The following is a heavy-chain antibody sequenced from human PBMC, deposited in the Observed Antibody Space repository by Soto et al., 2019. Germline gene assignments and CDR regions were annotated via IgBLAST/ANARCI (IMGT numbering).Heavy chain of an antibody. Sequence: LSLTCALYGGSLEGYYWSWVRQSPGKGLEWIGEIHHSGSTKYNPSLKSRVSLSVDTSTKQFSLRLTSVTAADRGVYYCARGVDSWSGYLFWGQGTPVT. V-gene: IGHV4-34*01. D-gene: IGHD3-3*01. CDR2: IHHSGST. CDR1: GGSLEGYY. J-gene: IGHJ4*02. CDR3: ARGVDSWSGYLF.